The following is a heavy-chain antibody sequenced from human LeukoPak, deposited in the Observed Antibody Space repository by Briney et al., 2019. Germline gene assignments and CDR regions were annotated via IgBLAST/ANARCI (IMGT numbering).Heavy chain of an antibody. CDR3: AHDRMGIGFDP. CDR2: IYWNDNK. CDR1: GFSLTTTGVG. Sequence: ESGPTLVNPTQTLTLTCTFSGFSLTTTGVGSTGVGVTWVRQPPGKALEWLALIYWNDNKRYNPSLKTRLTITKDTSKNQVILTMTNMDPVDTATYYCAHDRMGIGFDPRGQGALVTVSS. J-gene: IGHJ5*02. V-gene: IGHV2-5*01. D-gene: IGHD1-26*01.